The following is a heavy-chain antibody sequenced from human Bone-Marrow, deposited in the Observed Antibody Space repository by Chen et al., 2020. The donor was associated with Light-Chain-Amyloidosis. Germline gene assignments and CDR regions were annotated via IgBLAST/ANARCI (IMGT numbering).Heavy chain of an antibody. Sequence: DVQLVESGGGRVQPGGSLRLSCEVSGVTVSQNSMAWVRQVPGKGLQLVALFYGSRSTFYAGLVKGRFTVSRDEPRTTLFLQTDSLRVDDTAVYYCAKTEGYDFWRNGMDVWGQGTTVIVS. D-gene: IGHD3-3*01. CDR3: AKTEGYDFWRNGMDV. CDR2: FYGSRST. J-gene: IGHJ6*02. CDR1: GVTVSQNS. V-gene: IGHV3-53*01.